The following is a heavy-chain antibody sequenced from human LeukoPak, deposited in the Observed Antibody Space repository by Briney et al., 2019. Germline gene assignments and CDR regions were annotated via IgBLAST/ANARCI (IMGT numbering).Heavy chain of an antibody. V-gene: IGHV4-59*08. CDR3: LRHGSGFFFAF. J-gene: IGHJ4*02. D-gene: IGHD3-3*01. CDR1: GGSISSYY. Sequence: SETLSLTCTVSGGSISSYYWSWIRQPPGKGLEWIGYIYYSGSINYNPSLKSRVIISVDKSKNQFSLKLTSVTAADTAVYYCLRHGSGFFFAFWGQGTLVTVSS. CDR2: IYYSGSI.